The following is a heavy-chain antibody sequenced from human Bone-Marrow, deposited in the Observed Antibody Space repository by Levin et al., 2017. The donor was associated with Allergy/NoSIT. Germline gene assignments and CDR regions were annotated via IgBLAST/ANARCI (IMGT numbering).Heavy chain of an antibody. D-gene: IGHD6-19*01. CDR3: ARDRNGDRAVAGDAFDI. CDR1: GGSISSYY. V-gene: IGHV4-59*01. Sequence: TSSETLSLTCTVSGGSISSYYWSWIRQPPGKGLEWIGYIYYSGSTNYNPSLKSRVTISVDTYKNQFSLKLSSVTAADTAVYYCARDRNGDRAVAGDAFDIWGQGTMVTVSS. J-gene: IGHJ3*02. CDR2: IYYSGST.